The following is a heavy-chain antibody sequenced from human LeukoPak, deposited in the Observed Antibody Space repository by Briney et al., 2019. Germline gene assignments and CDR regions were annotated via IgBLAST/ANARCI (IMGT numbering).Heavy chain of an antibody. J-gene: IGHJ4*02. CDR1: GGSITGSY. CDR3: ATAGPISGRHNYFDS. CDR2: IYYSGST. Sequence: SETLSLTCTVSGGSITGSYWSWLRQPPGKGLEYIGYIYYSGSTNYNPSLKNRVTISLDTSKNQFSLKLSSVTAADTAVYYCATAGPISGRHNYFDSWGQGTLVTVSS. V-gene: IGHV4-59*01. D-gene: IGHD3-10*01.